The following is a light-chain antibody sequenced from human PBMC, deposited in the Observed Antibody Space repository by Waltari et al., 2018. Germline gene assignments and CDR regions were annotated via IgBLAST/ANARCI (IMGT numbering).Light chain of an antibody. Sequence: EIVLTQSPATLSLSPGERATLSCRASQSFYNYLAWYQQKPGQAPRLLIYDSSNRATGIPARFSGSGSGTDFTLTISSLEPEDFAVYYCQQRSHWPRTFGPGTKVDIK. CDR3: QQRSHWPRT. J-gene: IGKJ3*01. CDR2: DSS. V-gene: IGKV3-11*01. CDR1: QSFYNY.